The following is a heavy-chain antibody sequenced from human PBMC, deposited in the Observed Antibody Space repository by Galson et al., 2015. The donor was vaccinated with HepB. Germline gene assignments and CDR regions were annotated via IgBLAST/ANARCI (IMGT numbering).Heavy chain of an antibody. CDR3: ARTAASGYNGYADLDS. CDR1: GFTVSSNY. CDR2: IYSGGST. D-gene: IGHD1-26*01. V-gene: IGHV3-66*01. Sequence: SLRLSCAASGFTVSSNYMSWVRQAPGKGLEWVSVIYSGGSTDYADSVKGRFTISRDNSKNRLYLQMNRLGSEDTAVYYCARTAASGYNGYADLDSWGQGTLVTVSS. J-gene: IGHJ4*02.